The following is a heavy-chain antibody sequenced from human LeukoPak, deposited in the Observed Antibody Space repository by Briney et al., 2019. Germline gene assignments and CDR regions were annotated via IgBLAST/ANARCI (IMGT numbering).Heavy chain of an antibody. Sequence: PGGSLRLSCAASGFTFSSYSMNWVRQAPGKGLEWVAVISYDGSNKYYADSVKGRFTISRDNSKNTLYLQMNSLRAEDTAVYYCARDYGSYGYKGLGYWGQGTLVTVSS. CDR1: GFTFSSYS. J-gene: IGHJ4*02. CDR2: ISYDGSNK. V-gene: IGHV3-30*03. D-gene: IGHD5-18*01. CDR3: ARDYGSYGYKGLGY.